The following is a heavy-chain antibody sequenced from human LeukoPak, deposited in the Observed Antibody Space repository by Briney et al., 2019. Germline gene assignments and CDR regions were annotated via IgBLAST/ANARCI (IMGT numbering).Heavy chain of an antibody. V-gene: IGHV3-11*04. J-gene: IGHJ4*02. CDR1: GFTFSDYY. CDR3: AKDGTSYYYIYY. Sequence: GGSLRLSCAASGFTFSDYYMSWIRQAPGKGLEWVSYISSSGSTIYYADSVKGRFTISRDNAKNSLYLQMNSLRGDDTAVYYCAKDGTSYYYIYYWGQGTLVTVSS. D-gene: IGHD2/OR15-2a*01. CDR2: ISSSGSTI.